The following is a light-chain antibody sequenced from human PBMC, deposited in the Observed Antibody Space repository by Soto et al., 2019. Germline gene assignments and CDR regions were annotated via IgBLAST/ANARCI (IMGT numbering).Light chain of an antibody. Sequence: EIVLTQSPGTLSLSPGERATLSCRASQSVYSSYLAWYQQKPGQAPRLLIYGASTRITGIPDRFSGSGSGTDFTLTISRLEPVDFAVYYCQQYGDSPRTCGGDTRVDIK. J-gene: IGKJ4*01. V-gene: IGKV3-20*01. CDR3: QQYGDSPRT. CDR1: QSVYSSY. CDR2: GAS.